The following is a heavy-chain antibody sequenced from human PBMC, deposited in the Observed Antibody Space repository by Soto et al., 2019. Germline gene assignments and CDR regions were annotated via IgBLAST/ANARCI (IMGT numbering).Heavy chain of an antibody. CDR3: ASARKYCSGGNCYSAFDY. J-gene: IGHJ4*02. D-gene: IGHD2-15*01. CDR1: GYTFTSYD. Sequence: ASVKVSCTASGYTFTSYDINWVRQATGQGLEWMGWMNPNSGNTGYAQKFQGRVTMTRNISISTAYMELSSLRSEDTAVYYCASARKYCSGGNCYSAFDYWGQGTLVTVS. CDR2: MNPNSGNT. V-gene: IGHV1-8*01.